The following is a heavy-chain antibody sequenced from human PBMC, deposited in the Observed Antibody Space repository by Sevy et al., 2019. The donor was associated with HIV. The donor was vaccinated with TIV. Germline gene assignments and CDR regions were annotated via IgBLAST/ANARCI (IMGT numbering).Heavy chain of an antibody. CDR1: GFTFSAYG. CDR2: IWYDGSKT. V-gene: IGHV3-33*01. CDR3: ARDGVPAAKLFDY. D-gene: IGHD2-2*01. Sequence: GGSLRLSCAASGFTFSAYGMHWVHQTPGKGLEWVAVIWYDGSKTYYAESVKGRFTISRDNSKNTVYMQMNSLRVEDTAVYYCARDGVPAAKLFDYWGQGTLVTVSS. J-gene: IGHJ4*02.